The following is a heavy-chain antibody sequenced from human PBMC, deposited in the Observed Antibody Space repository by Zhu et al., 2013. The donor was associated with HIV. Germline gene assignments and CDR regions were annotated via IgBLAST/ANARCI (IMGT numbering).Heavy chain of an antibody. V-gene: IGHV1-8*01. CDR1: GYTFTNYD. D-gene: IGHD4-17*01. CDR2: MNPKSGNT. CDR3: TRGRFVYGDILTF. Sequence: QVQLVQSGADVMKPGTSVKVSCKASGYTFTNYDIHWVRQATGQGLEWMGWMNPKSGNTGYAQKFQGRITMTRNTSITTAYMLLSSLTFEDTALYYCTRGRFVYGDILTFWGQGTPVTRLL. J-gene: IGHJ4*02.